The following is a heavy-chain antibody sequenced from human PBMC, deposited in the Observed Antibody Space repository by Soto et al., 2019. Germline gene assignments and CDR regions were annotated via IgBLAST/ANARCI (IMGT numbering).Heavy chain of an antibody. CDR2: IKPDGSDQ. J-gene: IGHJ4*02. Sequence: EVQLVESGGGLVLPGGSLRLSCAASGFTFRSLWMSWFRQVPGKGLEWVANIKPDGSDQYYVDYVKGRFTISRDNARNSLYLQMNSLRGDDTAVYYCTRAGGSYYFDFWGQGTLVTVSA. CDR3: TRAGGSYYFDF. V-gene: IGHV3-7*01. CDR1: GFTFRSLW. D-gene: IGHD3-10*01.